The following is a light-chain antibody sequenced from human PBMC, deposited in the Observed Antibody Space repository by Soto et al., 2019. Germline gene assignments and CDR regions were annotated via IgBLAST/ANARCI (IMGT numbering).Light chain of an antibody. CDR1: QIINRW. CDR2: DAS. J-gene: IGKJ1*01. Sequence: DIQMRQSPSTLSASVGDRVTITCRSSQIINRWLAWYQQKPGQAPRLLIYDASSRATGIPDRFSGSGSGTDFTLTISSLQAEDVAVYYCHQYYATPWTFGQGTKVDIK. CDR3: HQYYATPWT. V-gene: IGKV1-5*01.